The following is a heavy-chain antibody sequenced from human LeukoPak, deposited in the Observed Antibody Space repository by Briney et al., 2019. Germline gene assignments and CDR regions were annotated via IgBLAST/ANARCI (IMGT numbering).Heavy chain of an antibody. Sequence: PSETLSLTCAVYGGSFSGYYWSWIRQPPGKGLEWIGEINHSGSTNYNPSLKSRVTISVDTSKNQFSLKLSSVTAADTAVYYCARAPRGYSYGYYMDVWGKGTTVTISS. CDR1: GGSFSGYY. CDR3: ARAPRGYSYGYYMDV. D-gene: IGHD5-18*01. V-gene: IGHV4-34*01. CDR2: INHSGST. J-gene: IGHJ6*03.